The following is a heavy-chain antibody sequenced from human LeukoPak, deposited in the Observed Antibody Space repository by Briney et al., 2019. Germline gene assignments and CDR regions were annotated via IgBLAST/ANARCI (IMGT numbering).Heavy chain of an antibody. V-gene: IGHV4-59*08. CDR2: IRYSGSA. CDR3: ARQSGYSSGYIVD. D-gene: IGHD5-18*01. J-gene: IGHJ4*02. Sequence: PSETLSLTCTVSGDSISSYYWSWIRQPPGKGLEWIGYIRYSGSANYNPSLRSRVTISIDTSRNQFSLKLRSVTAADTAVYFCARQSGYSSGYIVDWGQGTLVTVSS. CDR1: GDSISSYY.